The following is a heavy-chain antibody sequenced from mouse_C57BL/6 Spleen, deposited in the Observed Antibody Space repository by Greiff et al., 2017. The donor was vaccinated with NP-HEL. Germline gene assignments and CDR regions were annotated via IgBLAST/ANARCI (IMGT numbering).Heavy chain of an antibody. J-gene: IGHJ4*01. CDR1: GYAFSSYW. Sequence: VQLQQSGAELVKPGASVKISCKASGYAFSSYWMNWVKQRPGKGLEWIGQIYPGDGDTNHNGKFKGKATLTADKSSSTAYMQLSSLTSEDSAVYFCARVYDYGEGYYAMDYWGQGTSVTVSS. CDR2: IYPGDGDT. V-gene: IGHV1-80*01. CDR3: ARVYDYGEGYYAMDY. D-gene: IGHD2-4*01.